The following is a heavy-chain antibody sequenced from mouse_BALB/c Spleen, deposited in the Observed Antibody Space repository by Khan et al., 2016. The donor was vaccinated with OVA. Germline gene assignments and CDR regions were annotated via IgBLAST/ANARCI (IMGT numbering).Heavy chain of an antibody. J-gene: IGHJ2*01. CDR2: INPTSGYT. Sequence: VQLQQFGAELAKPGASGKMSCKASGYTFTSYWMHWIKQRPGQGLEWFGYINPTSGYTDYNQKFKDKATLTADKSSRPAYMQLRSLASDVSAVYYCARDRSDYWGQGTALTGSS. CDR3: ARDRSDY. V-gene: IGHV1-7*01. CDR1: GYTFTSYW.